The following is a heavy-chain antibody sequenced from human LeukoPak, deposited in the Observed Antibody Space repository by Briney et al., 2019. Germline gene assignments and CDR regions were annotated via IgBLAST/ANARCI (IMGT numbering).Heavy chain of an antibody. CDR2: MYLSGTT. V-gene: IGHV4-38-2*01. D-gene: IGHD1-26*01. CDR1: TYTISRGYS. Sequence: KPSETLSLTCAASTYTISRGYSWCWLRQPPGKRLNWSGIMYLSGTTYYNPSLKSRVTISVDTSKNQFSLKLSSVTAADTAVYYCARHQQGVGAIIDYWGQGTLVTVSS. J-gene: IGHJ4*02. CDR3: ARHQQGVGAIIDY.